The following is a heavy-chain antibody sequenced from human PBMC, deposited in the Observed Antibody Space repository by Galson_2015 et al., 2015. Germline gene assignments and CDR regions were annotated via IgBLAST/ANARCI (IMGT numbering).Heavy chain of an antibody. CDR1: GFTFSNVG. D-gene: IGHD4-17*01. V-gene: IGHV3-33*08. CDR3: ARAPLRDYGDYLDY. J-gene: IGHJ4*02. Sequence: SLRLSCALSGFTFSNVGIHWIRQAPGKGLEWVAVLHSDRNEEHYADSVRGRFAISRDSSKNALYLQMNSLRAEDTAVYYCARAPLRDYGDYLDYWGQGALVTVSS. CDR2: LHSDRNEE.